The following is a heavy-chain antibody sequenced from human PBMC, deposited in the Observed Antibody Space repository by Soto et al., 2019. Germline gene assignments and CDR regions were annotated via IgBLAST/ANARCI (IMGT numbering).Heavy chain of an antibody. CDR1: GGTFSSYT. Sequence: QVPLVQSGAEVKKPGSSVKVSCKASGGTFSSYTISWVRQAPGQGLEWMGRIIPILGIANYAQKFQGRVTITADKSTSTAYMELSSLRSEDTAVYYCARERGSFSGDYYYYYMDVWGKGTTVTVSS. CDR3: ARERGSFSGDYYYYYMDV. V-gene: IGHV1-69*08. CDR2: IIPILGIA. D-gene: IGHD1-26*01. J-gene: IGHJ6*03.